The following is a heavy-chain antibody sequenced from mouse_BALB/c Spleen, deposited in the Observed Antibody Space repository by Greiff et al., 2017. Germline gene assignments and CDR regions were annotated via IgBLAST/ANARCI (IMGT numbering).Heavy chain of an antibody. Sequence: VQLQQSGPELVKPGASMKISCKASGYSFTGYTMNWVKQSHGKNLEWIGLINPYNGGTSYNQKFKGKATLTVDKSSSTAYMELLSLTSEDSAVYYCARGASTMITFYYAMDYWGQGTSVTVSS. J-gene: IGHJ4*01. D-gene: IGHD2-4*01. CDR2: INPYNGGT. CDR1: GYSFTGYT. V-gene: IGHV1-18*01. CDR3: ARGASTMITFYYAMDY.